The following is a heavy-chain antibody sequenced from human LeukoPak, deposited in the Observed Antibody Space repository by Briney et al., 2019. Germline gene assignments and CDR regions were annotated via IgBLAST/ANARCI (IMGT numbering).Heavy chain of an antibody. CDR1: GYTFTGYY. CDR2: INPNSGGT. V-gene: IGHV1-2*02. CDR3: ARDNHYYDSSGYYLIDY. D-gene: IGHD3-22*01. Sequence: ASVKVSCKASGYTFTGYYMHWVRQAPGQGLEWMGWINPNSGGTNYAQKLQGRVTMTTDTSTSTAYMELRSLRSDDTAVYYCARDNHYYDSSGYYLIDYWGQGTLVTVSS. J-gene: IGHJ4*02.